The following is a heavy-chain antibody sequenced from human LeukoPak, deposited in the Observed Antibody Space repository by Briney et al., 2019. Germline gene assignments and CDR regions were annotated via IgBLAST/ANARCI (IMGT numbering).Heavy chain of an antibody. CDR1: GFTFSSYA. CDR2: ISGSGGST. Sequence: GGSLRLSCAASGFTFSSYAMSWVRQAPGKGLEWVSGISGSGGSTYYADSVKGRFTISRDNSKNTLYLQMNSLRAEDTAVYYCAKDQTIFGVVQDQYFDYWGQGTLVTVSS. V-gene: IGHV3-23*01. J-gene: IGHJ4*02. D-gene: IGHD3-3*01. CDR3: AKDQTIFGVVQDQYFDY.